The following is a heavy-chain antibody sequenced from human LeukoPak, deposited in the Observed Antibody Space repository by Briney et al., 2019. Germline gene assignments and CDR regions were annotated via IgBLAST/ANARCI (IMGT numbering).Heavy chain of an antibody. D-gene: IGHD1-14*01. CDR2: LYRDGNK. CDR1: GLTVITND. CDR3: SRGVEPLPANTLAY. J-gene: IGHJ4*02. V-gene: IGHV3-53*01. Sequence: GGSLRLSCAASGLTVITNDMTWVRQAPGKALECVTVLYRDGNKKYSESVQGRCPIDSKNTHNPLFLETNNPNPYDTAVDYLSRGVEPLPANTLAYWGQETLVSVPS.